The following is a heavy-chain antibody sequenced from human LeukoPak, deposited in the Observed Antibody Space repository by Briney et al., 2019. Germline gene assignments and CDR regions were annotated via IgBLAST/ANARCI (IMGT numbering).Heavy chain of an antibody. V-gene: IGHV4-30-4*08. CDR1: GGSISSGDYY. CDR2: IYYSGST. CDR3: ARGGITVTTHFDY. J-gene: IGHJ4*02. Sequence: PSQTLSLTCTVSGGSISSGDYYWSWVRQPPGKGLEWIGYIYYSGSTYHNPSLKSRVTISVDTSKNQFSLKLSSVTAADTAVYYCARGGITVTTHFDYWGQGTLVTVSS. D-gene: IGHD4-17*01.